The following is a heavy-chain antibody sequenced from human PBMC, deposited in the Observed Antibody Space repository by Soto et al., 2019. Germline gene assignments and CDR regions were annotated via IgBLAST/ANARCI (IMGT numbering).Heavy chain of an antibody. J-gene: IGHJ4*02. CDR3: ARGRYGDY. CDR2: ISAHNGNT. V-gene: IGHV1-18*01. Sequence: QVHLVQSGAEVKKPGASVKVSCKGSGYAFTTYGITWVRQAPGQGLEWMGWISAHNGNTNYAQKIQGRVTVTRDTSTSTAYMELRRLRSDDTAVYYFARGRYGDYWGQGALVTVSS. CDR1: GYAFTTYG. D-gene: IGHD1-1*01.